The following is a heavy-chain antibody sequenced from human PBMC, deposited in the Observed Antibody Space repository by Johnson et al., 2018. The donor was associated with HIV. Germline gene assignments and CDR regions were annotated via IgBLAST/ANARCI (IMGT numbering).Heavy chain of an antibody. V-gene: IGHV3-66*01. J-gene: IGHJ3*02. CDR1: GFTASSNY. CDR3: ARDRVPDAFDI. CDR2: IYSGGST. D-gene: IGHD3-3*01. Sequence: VQLVESGGGLVQPGGSLRLSCAASGFTASSNYMSWVRQAPGKGLEWVSVIYSGGSTYYADSVKGRFTISRDNSKNTLYLQMNSLRAEDTAVYYCARDRVPDAFDIWGQGTMVTVSS.